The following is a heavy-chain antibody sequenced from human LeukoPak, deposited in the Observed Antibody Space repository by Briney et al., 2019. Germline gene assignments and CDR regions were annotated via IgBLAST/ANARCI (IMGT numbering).Heavy chain of an antibody. CDR2: ISSNGGST. D-gene: IGHD3-22*01. CDR3: VKGQRYYDSSGYYSIEYFQH. Sequence: PGGSLRLSCSASGFTFSSYAMHWVRQAPGKGLECVSAISSNGGSTYYADSVKGRFTMSRDKCKTTLYLQMSSLRAEDTAVYDCVKGQRYYDSSGYYSIEYFQHWGQGTLVTVSS. V-gene: IGHV3-64D*09. J-gene: IGHJ1*01. CDR1: GFTFSSYA.